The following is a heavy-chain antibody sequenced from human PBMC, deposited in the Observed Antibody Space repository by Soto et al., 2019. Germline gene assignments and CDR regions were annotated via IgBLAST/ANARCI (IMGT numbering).Heavy chain of an antibody. J-gene: IGHJ5*02. CDR2: FDPEDGET. CDR1: GYTLTELS. D-gene: IGHD3-22*01. Sequence: GPSVKVSCKVSGYTLTELSMHWVRQAPGKGLEWMGGFDPEDGETIYAQKFQGRVTMTEDTSTDTAYMELSSLRSEDTAVYYCAIPTGGNYYDSPTGFDPWGQGTLVTVSS. V-gene: IGHV1-24*01. CDR3: AIPTGGNYYDSPTGFDP.